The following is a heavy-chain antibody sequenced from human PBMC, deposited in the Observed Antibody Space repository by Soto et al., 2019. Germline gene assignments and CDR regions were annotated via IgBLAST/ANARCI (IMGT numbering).Heavy chain of an antibody. CDR1: GYTFIRYG. Sequence: ASVKVSCKASGYTFIRYGMHWVRQAPGQRLEWTGWINAGTGQTKYSQKFQGRLIITRDTSASTAYMELSSLRSEDTAVYYCARVMTVQAFDIWGQGTMVTVSS. D-gene: IGHD4-17*01. CDR3: ARVMTVQAFDI. CDR2: INAGTGQT. J-gene: IGHJ3*02. V-gene: IGHV1-3*01.